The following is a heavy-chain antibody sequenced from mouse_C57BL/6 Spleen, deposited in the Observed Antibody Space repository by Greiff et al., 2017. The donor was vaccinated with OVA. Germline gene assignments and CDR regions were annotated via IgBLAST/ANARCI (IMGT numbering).Heavy chain of an antibody. CDR1: GYAFSSSW. CDR2: IYPGDGDT. CDR3: ASELTGSYYFDY. D-gene: IGHD4-1*01. J-gene: IGHJ2*01. V-gene: IGHV1-82*01. Sequence: VQLQESGPELVKPGASVKISCKASGYAFSSSWMNWVKQRPGKGLEWIGRIYPGDGDTNYNGKFKGKATLTADKSSSTAYMQLSSLTSEDSAVYFCASELTGSYYFDYWGQGTTLTVSS.